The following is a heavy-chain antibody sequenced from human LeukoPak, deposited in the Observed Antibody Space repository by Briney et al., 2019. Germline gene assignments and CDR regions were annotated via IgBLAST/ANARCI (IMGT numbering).Heavy chain of an antibody. CDR1: GGSITSSSYY. J-gene: IGHJ4*02. D-gene: IGHD1-26*01. V-gene: IGHV4-39*01. CDR2: IYHSGRS. CDR3: ASFVSGASARSYFDD. Sequence: SEPLSFTCNASGGSITSSSYYWGWIRQPPRKGLEWVGSIYHSGRSCFNPSLKTRIAISVDTSKNQFSLSLSSVTAADTAVYCCASFVSGASARSYFDDWGQGTLVIVS.